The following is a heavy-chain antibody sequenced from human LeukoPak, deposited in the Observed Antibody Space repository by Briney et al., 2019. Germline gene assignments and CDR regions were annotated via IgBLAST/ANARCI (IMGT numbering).Heavy chain of an antibody. V-gene: IGHV3-9*01. Sequence: SGGSLRLSCAASGFTFDDYAMHWVRQAPGKGLEWVSGISWNSGSIGYADSVKGRFTISRDNAKNSLYLQMNSLRAEDTAVCYWSRGWNYYGSGSYFNDYYYGMDVWGQGTTVTVSS. J-gene: IGHJ6*02. D-gene: IGHD3-10*01. CDR3: SRGWNYYGSGSYFNDYYYGMDV. CDR1: GFTFDDYA. CDR2: ISWNSGSI.